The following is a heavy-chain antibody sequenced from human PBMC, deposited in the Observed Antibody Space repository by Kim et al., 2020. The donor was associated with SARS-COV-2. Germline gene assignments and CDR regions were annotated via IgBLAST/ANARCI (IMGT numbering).Heavy chain of an antibody. Sequence: SVKVSCKASGGTFSSYAISWVRQAPGQGLEWMGRIIPILGIANYAQKFQGRVTITADKSTSTAYMELSSLRSEDTAVYYCARGGYFDWTGGPNWFDPWGQGTLVTVSS. CDR2: IIPILGIA. V-gene: IGHV1-69*04. J-gene: IGHJ5*02. CDR3: ARGGYFDWTGGPNWFDP. D-gene: IGHD3-9*01. CDR1: GGTFSSYA.